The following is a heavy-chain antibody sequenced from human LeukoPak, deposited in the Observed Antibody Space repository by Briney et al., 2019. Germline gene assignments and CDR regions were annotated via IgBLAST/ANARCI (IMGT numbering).Heavy chain of an antibody. CDR2: IIPIFGTA. D-gene: IGHD1-26*01. CDR3: ASSYSGSYSYTPDY. Sequence: ASVKVSCKASGGTFSSYAISWVRQAPGQGLEWMGGIIPIFGTANYAQKFQGRVTITTDESTSTAYMELSSLRSEDTAVYYCASSYSGSYSYTPDYWGQGTLVTVSS. CDR1: GGTFSSYA. J-gene: IGHJ4*02. V-gene: IGHV1-69*05.